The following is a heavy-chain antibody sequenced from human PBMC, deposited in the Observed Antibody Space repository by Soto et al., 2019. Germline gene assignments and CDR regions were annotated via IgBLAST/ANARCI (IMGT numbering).Heavy chain of an antibody. V-gene: IGHV4-39*01. Sequence: SETLSLTCTVSGGSISSSSYYWGWIRQPPGKGLEWIGSIYYSGSTYYNPSLKSRVTISVDTSKNQFSLKLSSVTAADTAVYYCARLFRSLGSRVTTVTTDYWGQGTLVTVSS. CDR1: GGSISSSSYY. CDR3: ARLFRSLGSRVTTVTTDY. D-gene: IGHD4-17*01. CDR2: IYYSGST. J-gene: IGHJ4*02.